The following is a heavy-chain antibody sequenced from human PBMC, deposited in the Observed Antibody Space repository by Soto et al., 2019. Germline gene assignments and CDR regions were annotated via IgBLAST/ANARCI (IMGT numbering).Heavy chain of an antibody. CDR2: ISSSGSYM. Sequence: GGSLRLSCVASGFTFRTSGMNWVRQAPGKGPEWVSSISSSGSYMYYAESVKGRFTVSRDNAKKSLYLQMNSLRAEDTAVYYCAREDGVEIATIPHPYNWFDPWVQGTLVTVSS. CDR1: GFTFRTSG. V-gene: IGHV3-21*01. D-gene: IGHD2-21*01. J-gene: IGHJ5*02. CDR3: AREDGVEIATIPHPYNWFDP.